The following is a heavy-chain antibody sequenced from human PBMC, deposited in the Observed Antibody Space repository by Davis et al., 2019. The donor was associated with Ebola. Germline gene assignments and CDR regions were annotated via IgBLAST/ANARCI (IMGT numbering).Heavy chain of an antibody. D-gene: IGHD3-10*01. CDR2: ISYDGSNK. Sequence: PGGSLRLSCAASGFTFSSYAMHWVRQAPGKGLEWVAVISYDGSNKYYADSVKGRFTISRDNSKNTLYLQMNSLRAEDTAVYYCARDSTLTMVRGVIIMVGQFDYWGQGTLVTVSS. J-gene: IGHJ4*02. CDR1: GFTFSSYA. CDR3: ARDSTLTMVRGVIIMVGQFDY. V-gene: IGHV3-30-3*01.